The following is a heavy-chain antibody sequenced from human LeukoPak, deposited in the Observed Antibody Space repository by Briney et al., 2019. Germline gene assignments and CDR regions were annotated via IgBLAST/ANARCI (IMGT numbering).Heavy chain of an antibody. J-gene: IGHJ4*02. D-gene: IGHD6-13*01. CDR2: ISSGGNYI. V-gene: IGHV3-21*01. CDR3: ARGYSSTWATGY. Sequence: GSLRLSCAASGLTFSSYSMTWVRQAPGKGLEWVSSISSGGNYIYYADSLKGRFTISRDNAKNSLYLQMNSLRAEDTAVYYCARGYSSTWATGYWGQGTLVTVSS. CDR1: GLTFSSYS.